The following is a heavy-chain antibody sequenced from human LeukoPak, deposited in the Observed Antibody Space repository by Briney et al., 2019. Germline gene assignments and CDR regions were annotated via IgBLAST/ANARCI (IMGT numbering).Heavy chain of an antibody. D-gene: IGHD6-13*01. CDR1: GFTFDDYA. CDR3: AKDGYSSSWYSKYNWFDP. CDR2: ISWNSGSI. Sequence: GGSLRLSCTASGFTFDDYAMHWVRQAPGKGLEWVSGISWNSGSIGYADSVKGRFTISRDNAKNSLYLQMNSLRAEDTALYYCAKDGYSSSWYSKYNWFDPWGQGTLVTVSP. J-gene: IGHJ5*02. V-gene: IGHV3-9*01.